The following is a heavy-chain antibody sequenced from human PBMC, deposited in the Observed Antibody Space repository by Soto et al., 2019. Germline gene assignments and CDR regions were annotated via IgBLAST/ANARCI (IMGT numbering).Heavy chain of an antibody. D-gene: IGHD3-16*01. CDR3: GRNNRGFGLGGNWFDP. V-gene: IGHV1-69*06. CDR1: GGTFSSYA. Sequence: QVQLVQSGAEVKKPGSSVKVSCKASGGTFSSYAISWVRQAPGQGLEWMGGIIPIFGTANYAQKFQGRVTITPDKSTSTANMEQRSRRSEDTAVYSCGRNNRGFGLGGNWFDPWGQGTLVTVSS. J-gene: IGHJ5*02. CDR2: IIPIFGTA.